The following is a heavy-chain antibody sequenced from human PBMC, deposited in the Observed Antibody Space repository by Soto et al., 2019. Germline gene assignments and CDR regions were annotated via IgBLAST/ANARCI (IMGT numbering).Heavy chain of an antibody. CDR3: AKAPRVVGATNRFQH. V-gene: IGHV3-23*01. D-gene: IGHD1-26*01. CDR2: ISGSGGST. J-gene: IGHJ1*01. CDR1: GFTFSSYA. Sequence: PGGSLRLSCAASGFTFSSYAMSWVRQAPGKGLEWVSAISGSGGSTYYADSVKGRFTISRDNSKNTLYLQMNSLRAEDTAVYYCAKAPRVVGATNRFQHWGQGXLVTVYS.